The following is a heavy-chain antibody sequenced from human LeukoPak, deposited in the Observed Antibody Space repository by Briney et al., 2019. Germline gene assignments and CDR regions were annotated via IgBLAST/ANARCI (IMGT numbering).Heavy chain of an antibody. CDR1: GYTFNGYY. CDR3: ARGAARYCSGGSCYPNTYDY. J-gene: IGHJ4*02. Sequence: ASVKVSCKASGYTFNGYYMHWVRQAPGQGLEWMGWISAYNGNTNYAQKLQGRVTMTTDTSTSTAYMELRSLRSDDTAVYYCARGAARYCSGGSCYPNTYDYWGQGTLVTVSS. D-gene: IGHD2-15*01. CDR2: ISAYNGNT. V-gene: IGHV1-18*04.